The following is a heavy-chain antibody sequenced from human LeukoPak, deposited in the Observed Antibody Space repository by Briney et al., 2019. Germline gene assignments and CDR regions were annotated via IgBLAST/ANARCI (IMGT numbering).Heavy chain of an antibody. D-gene: IGHD3-22*01. CDR1: GGTFSSYA. J-gene: IGHJ4*02. CDR3: ARGYYYESSGYYHFDY. Sequence: SVKVSCKASGGTFSSYAISWVRQAPGQGLEWMGGIIPIFGTANYAQKFQGRVTIIADESTSTAYMELSRLRSEDTAVYYCARGYYYESSGYYHFDYWGQGTLVTVSS. V-gene: IGHV1-69*13. CDR2: IIPIFGTA.